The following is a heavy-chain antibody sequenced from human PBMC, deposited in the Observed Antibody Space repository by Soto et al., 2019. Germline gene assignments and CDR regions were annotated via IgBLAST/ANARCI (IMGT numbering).Heavy chain of an antibody. V-gene: IGHV6-1*01. CDR2: TYYRSKWYN. Sequence: QVQLQQSGPGLVKPSQTLSLTCAISGDSVSSNSAAWNWIRQSPSRSLEWLGRTYYRSKWYNDYAVSVKSRITINPDTSKNQFSLQLNSVTPEDTAVYYCARMWPAGSLAGIAVAGGWFDPWGQGTLVTVSS. CDR1: GDSVSSNSAA. CDR3: ARMWPAGSLAGIAVAGGWFDP. D-gene: IGHD6-19*01. J-gene: IGHJ5*02.